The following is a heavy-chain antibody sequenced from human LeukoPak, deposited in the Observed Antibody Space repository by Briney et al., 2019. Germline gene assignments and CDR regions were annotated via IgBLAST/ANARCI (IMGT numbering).Heavy chain of an antibody. J-gene: IGHJ4*02. D-gene: IGHD3-22*01. V-gene: IGHV3-64D*09. CDR2: ISSNGGST. CDR3: VKGDSSCYYHYLDY. Sequence: PGGSLRLSCSASGFTFSSYAMHWVRQAPGKGLEYVSGISSNGGSTYYADSMKGRFTISRDNSKNTLYLQMSSLRAEDTAVYYCVKGDSSCYYHYLDYWGQGTLVTVSS. CDR1: GFTFSSYA.